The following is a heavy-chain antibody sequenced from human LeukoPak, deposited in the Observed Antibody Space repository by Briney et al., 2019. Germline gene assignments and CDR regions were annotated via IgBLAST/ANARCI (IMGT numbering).Heavy chain of an antibody. D-gene: IGHD3-10*01. CDR3: AKMDLGGSGSHKLDY. CDR1: GFTFSSYA. J-gene: IGHJ4*02. Sequence: GGSLRLSCAASGFTFSSYAMHWVRQAPGKGLEWVTIISYDGTNKYYADSVKGRFTISRDNSKNTLYLQMNSLGAEDTAVYYCAKMDLGGSGSHKLDYWGQGTLVTVSS. V-gene: IGHV3-30*04. CDR2: ISYDGTNK.